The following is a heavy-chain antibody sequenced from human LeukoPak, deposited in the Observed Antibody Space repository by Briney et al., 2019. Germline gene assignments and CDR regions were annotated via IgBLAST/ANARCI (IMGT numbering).Heavy chain of an antibody. V-gene: IGHV4-39*01. CDR3: VTLVSSGWDERFDY. D-gene: IGHD6-19*01. J-gene: IGHJ4*02. CDR2: IYYSGST. CDR1: GGSTSSSSCY. Sequence: SETLSLTCIVSGGSTSSSSCYWRCLRQPPGKGLEWLGSIYYSGSTYYNPSLKSRVTISVDTSKNQFSLKLSSGTAAATAVYYCVTLVSSGWDERFDYWGQGTLVTVSS.